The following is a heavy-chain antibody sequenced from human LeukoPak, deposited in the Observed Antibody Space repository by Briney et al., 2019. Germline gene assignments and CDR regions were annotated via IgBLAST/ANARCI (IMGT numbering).Heavy chain of an antibody. CDR3: AREVGPTDY. CDR1: GFNFSSFV. CDR2: ISDSSSTI. Sequence: PGGSLRLSCAGSGFNFSSFVMTWVRQAPGKGLEWVSYISDSSSTIYYADSVKGRFTISRDNAKNSLYLQMNSLRAEDMAVYYCAREVGPTDYWGQGTLVTVPS. D-gene: IGHD1-26*01. J-gene: IGHJ4*02. V-gene: IGHV3-48*01.